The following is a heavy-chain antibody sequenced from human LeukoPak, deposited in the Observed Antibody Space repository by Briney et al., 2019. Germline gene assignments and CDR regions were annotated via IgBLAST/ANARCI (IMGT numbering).Heavy chain of an antibody. CDR2: ISGSGGST. D-gene: IGHD1-26*01. CDR3: AKDREQPLYYFDY. V-gene: IGHV3-23*01. Sequence: GGSLRLSCAASGFTFSSYSMNSVRQAPGKGLELVSAISGSGGSTYYADSVKGRFTISRDNSKNTLYLQMNSLRAEDTAVYYCAKDREQPLYYFDYWGQGTLVTVSS. J-gene: IGHJ4*02. CDR1: GFTFSSYS.